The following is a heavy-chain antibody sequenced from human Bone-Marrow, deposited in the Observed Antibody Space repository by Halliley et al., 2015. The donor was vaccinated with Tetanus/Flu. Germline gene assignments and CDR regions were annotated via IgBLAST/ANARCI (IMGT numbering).Heavy chain of an antibody. CDR2: IYYRGST. V-gene: IGHV4-30-4*01. CDR3: AREHYDSSGYLDS. D-gene: IGHD3-22*01. J-gene: IGHJ4*02. Sequence: LDYIGYIYYRGSTFYTPSLKSRVTISVDTPKNQFSLKLTSVTAADTAVYYCAREHYDSSGYLDSWGQGTLVTVSS.